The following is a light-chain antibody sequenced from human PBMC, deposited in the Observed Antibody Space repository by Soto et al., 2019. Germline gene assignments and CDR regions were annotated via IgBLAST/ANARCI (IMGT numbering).Light chain of an antibody. CDR3: QQYNTYPWP. CDR1: QSTNSW. CDR2: KVS. J-gene: IGKJ1*01. V-gene: IGKV1-5*03. Sequence: DIQITQSPSTLSASVGDRVTITCRASQSTNSWLAWYQQKPGKAPKILIYKVSNLESGVPSRSSGSGSGTEFNHTISSLQPDDFAPYYCQQYNTYPWPFGQGTKVEIK.